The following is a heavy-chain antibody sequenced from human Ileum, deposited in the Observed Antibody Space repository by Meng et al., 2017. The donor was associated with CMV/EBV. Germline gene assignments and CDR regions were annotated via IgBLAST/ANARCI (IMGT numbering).Heavy chain of an antibody. CDR1: GISLSDSR. CDR3: ATLGSSDQGARDH. CDR2: SRSKANRHAT. V-gene: IGHV3-73*01. D-gene: IGHD1-26*01. Sequence: SGISLSDSRWNGVRQASGKGLGGISRSRSKANRHATEYAASVESRFTITRDDSKNTAYLEMNSLKTDDTAVYYCATLGSSDQGARDHWGQGTLVTVSS. J-gene: IGHJ4*02.